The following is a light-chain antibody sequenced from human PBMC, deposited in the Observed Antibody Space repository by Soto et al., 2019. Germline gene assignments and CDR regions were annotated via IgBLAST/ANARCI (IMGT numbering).Light chain of an antibody. CDR2: KAS. CDR3: QQYNSYRA. V-gene: IGKV1-5*03. J-gene: IGKJ1*01. CDR1: QSINIY. Sequence: DIQMTQSPSSLSASVGDSVTITCRASQSINIYLSWYQQKPGRAPKLLISKASALESGVPSRFSGSGSGTDFTLTISGLQPDDFAIYYCQQYNSYRAFGQGTKVDIK.